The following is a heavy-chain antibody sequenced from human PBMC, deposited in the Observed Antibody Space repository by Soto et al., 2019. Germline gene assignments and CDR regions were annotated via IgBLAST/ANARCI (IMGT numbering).Heavy chain of an antibody. D-gene: IGHD2-21*01. CDR2: INPNGGGA. J-gene: IGHJ4*02. V-gene: IGHV1-46*02. CDR1: GYTFNTYY. Sequence: QVQLVQSGAEVRKPGASVKVSCKPSGYTFNTYYLHWLRQATGQALEWMGVINPNGGGATSAQKFLGTVSVTKETSTTTVIMELCSLRTDDTTVDYCVVAGHIAVVGARFDKWGQGTLVNVSP. CDR3: VVAGHIAVVGARFDK.